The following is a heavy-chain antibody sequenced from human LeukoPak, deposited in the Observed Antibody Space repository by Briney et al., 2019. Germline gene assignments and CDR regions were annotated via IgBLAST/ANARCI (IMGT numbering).Heavy chain of an antibody. CDR3: ARDSYHIVVVTGLWYFDL. Sequence: GGSLRLSCAASGFTFSSYSMNWVRQAPAKGLEWVSSISSSSSYIYYADSVKGRFTISRDNAKNSLYLQMNSLRAEDTAVYYCARDSYHIVVVTGLWYFDLWGRGTLVTVSS. CDR2: ISSSSSYI. J-gene: IGHJ2*01. V-gene: IGHV3-21*01. D-gene: IGHD2-21*02. CDR1: GFTFSSYS.